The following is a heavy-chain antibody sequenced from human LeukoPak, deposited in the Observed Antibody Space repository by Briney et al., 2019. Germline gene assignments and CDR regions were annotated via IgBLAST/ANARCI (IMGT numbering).Heavy chain of an antibody. D-gene: IGHD6-19*01. J-gene: IGHJ4*02. Sequence: ASVKVSCKASGGTFSSYAISWVRQAPGQGLEWMGRIIPILGIANYAQKFQGRVTITADKSTSTAYMELSSLRSEDTAVYYCARIGIAVAGTWYFDYWGQGTLVTVSS. CDR3: ARIGIAVAGTWYFDY. CDR1: GGTFSSYA. CDR2: IIPILGIA. V-gene: IGHV1-69*04.